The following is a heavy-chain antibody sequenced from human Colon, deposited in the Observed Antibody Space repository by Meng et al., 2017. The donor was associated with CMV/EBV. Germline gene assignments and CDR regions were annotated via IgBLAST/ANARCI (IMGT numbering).Heavy chain of an antibody. Sequence: ASVKVSCKASGYTFTGYYIHWVRQAPGQGLEWMGWINPNSGGTNYAQKFQGRVTMTRDTSISTAYMELSRLRSDDTAVYYCVRDVLDSSSSRLDYWGQGTLVTVSS. CDR3: VRDVLDSSSSRLDY. D-gene: IGHD6-6*01. J-gene: IGHJ4*02. V-gene: IGHV1-2*02. CDR1: GYTFTGYY. CDR2: INPNSGGT.